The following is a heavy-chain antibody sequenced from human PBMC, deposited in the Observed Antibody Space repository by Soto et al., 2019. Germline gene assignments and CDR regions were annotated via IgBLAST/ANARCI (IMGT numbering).Heavy chain of an antibody. J-gene: IGHJ6*02. CDR2: ISYDGGNE. Sequence: QVQLVESGGGVVQPGRSLRLSCAASGFTFSSYAMHWVRQAPGMGLEWVAVISYDGGNEYYADSVKGRFTISRDNSKNTLSLQMNSLRAEDTAVYYCARDRGWEYSYYFYGMDVWGQGTTVTVSS. CDR3: ARDRGWEYSYYFYGMDV. CDR1: GFTFSSYA. D-gene: IGHD6-6*01. V-gene: IGHV3-30-3*01.